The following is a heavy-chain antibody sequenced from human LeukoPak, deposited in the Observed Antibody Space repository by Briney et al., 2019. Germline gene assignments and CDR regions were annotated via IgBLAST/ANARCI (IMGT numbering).Heavy chain of an antibody. CDR1: GGSISSSSYY. CDR3: ARDRVGATGVDAFDI. D-gene: IGHD1-26*01. J-gene: IGHJ3*02. CDR2: IYYSGST. Sequence: SETLSLTCTVSGGSISSSSYYWGWIRQPPGKGLEWIGSIYYSGSTYYNPSLKSRVTISVDTSKNQFSLKLSSVTAADTAVYYCARDRVGATGVDAFDIWGQGTMVTVSS. V-gene: IGHV4-39*07.